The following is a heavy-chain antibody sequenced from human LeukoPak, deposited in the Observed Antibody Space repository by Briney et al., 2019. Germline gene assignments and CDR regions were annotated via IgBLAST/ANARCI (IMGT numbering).Heavy chain of an antibody. J-gene: IGHJ6*02. CDR3: ARNTNYYGSGRRYYGMDV. Sequence: GESLKISCKGSGYSFTSYWIGWVRQMPGKGLEWMGIIYPGDSDTRYSPSFQGQVTISADKSISTAYLQWSSLKASDTAMYYCARNTNYYGSGRRYYGMDVWGQGTTVTVSS. CDR2: IYPGDSDT. V-gene: IGHV5-51*01. D-gene: IGHD3-10*01. CDR1: GYSFTSYW.